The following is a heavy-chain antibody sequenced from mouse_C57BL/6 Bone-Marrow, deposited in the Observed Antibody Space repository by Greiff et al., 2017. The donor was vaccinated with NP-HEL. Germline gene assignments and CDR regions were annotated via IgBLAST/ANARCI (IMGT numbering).Heavy chain of an antibody. D-gene: IGHD2-4*01. Sequence: QVKLQQPGAELVKPGASVKVSCKASGYTFTSYWMHWVKQRPGQGLEWIGRIHPSDSDTNSNQKFTGKATLTVDKSSSTAYMQLSILTSKDSAVYYCAIYPIYYYYDQASYAMDYWGQGTSVTVSS. CDR3: AIYPIYYYYDQASYAMDY. CDR2: IHPSDSDT. J-gene: IGHJ4*01. CDR1: GYTFTSYW. V-gene: IGHV1-74*01.